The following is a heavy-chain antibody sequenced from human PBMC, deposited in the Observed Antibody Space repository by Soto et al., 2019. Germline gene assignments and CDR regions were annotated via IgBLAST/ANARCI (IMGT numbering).Heavy chain of an antibody. CDR3: ARRFVGYGYGSTGLLDY. V-gene: IGHV3-11*06. J-gene: IGHJ4*02. CDR2: ISSSSSYT. CDR1: GFTFSDYY. D-gene: IGHD5-18*01. Sequence: PGGSLRLSCAASGFTFSDYYMSWIRQAPGKGLEWVSYISSSSSYTNYADSVKGRFTISRDNAKNSLYLQMNSLRAEDTAVYYCARRFVGYGYGSTGLLDYWGQGTLVTVSS.